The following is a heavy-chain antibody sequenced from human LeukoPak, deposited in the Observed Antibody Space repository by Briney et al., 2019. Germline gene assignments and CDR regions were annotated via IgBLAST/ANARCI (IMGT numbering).Heavy chain of an antibody. V-gene: IGHV3-30*18. CDR2: ISFDGTNK. J-gene: IGHJ4*02. Sequence: GGSLRLSCAASGFTFSNYGMHWVRQAPGKGLEWVAVISFDGTNKFYADSVKGRFTISRDNSKNSLYLQVNSLRAEDTAVYYCAKGGGTGYSSSWYSNWGQETLVTVSS. D-gene: IGHD6-13*01. CDR1: GFTFSNYG. CDR3: AKGGGTGYSSSWYSN.